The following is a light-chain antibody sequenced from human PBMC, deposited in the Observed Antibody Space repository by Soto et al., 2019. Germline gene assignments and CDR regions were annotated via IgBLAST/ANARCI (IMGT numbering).Light chain of an antibody. CDR2: GAS. J-gene: IGKJ4*01. CDR3: HQYGTVPLT. CDR1: RSVSGSL. Sequence: DIVLTQSPGTLSLSPGERATLSCRADRSVSGSLLAWYQQKPGQAPRLLIYGASNRATGISDRFSGSGSGTDFTLTISILEPEDFVVYYCHQYGTVPLTFGGGTKVEI. V-gene: IGKV3-20*01.